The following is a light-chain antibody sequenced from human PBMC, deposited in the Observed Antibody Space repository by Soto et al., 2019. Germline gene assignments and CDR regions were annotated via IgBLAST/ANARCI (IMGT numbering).Light chain of an antibody. CDR1: KSLVYSDGNTY. Sequence: DVVMTQSPLSLPVTLGQPASISCRSSKSLVYSDGNTYLNWVQHRPGQSPRRLSYKVSNRDSGVPDRFSGSGSGTDFPLKISRVEAEDVAVYYCMQRTHCPFTFGPGTKVDIK. CDR3: MQRTHCPFT. V-gene: IGKV2-30*01. J-gene: IGKJ3*01. CDR2: KVS.